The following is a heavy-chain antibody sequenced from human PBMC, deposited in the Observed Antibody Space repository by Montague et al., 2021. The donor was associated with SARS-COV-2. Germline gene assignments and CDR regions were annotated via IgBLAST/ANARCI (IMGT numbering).Heavy chain of an antibody. V-gene: IGHV3-30*04. D-gene: IGHD6-19*01. Sequence: SLRLSCAASGFTFSSHAMHWVRQAPGKGLEWVAIISYDGSNKYYADSVKGRFTISRDNSKNTLYLQMNSLRAEDTAVYYCARAPGSSYSSGWYDYYYGMDVWGQGTTVTVS. CDR3: ARAPGSSYSSGWYDYYYGMDV. J-gene: IGHJ6*02. CDR2: ISYDGSNK. CDR1: GFTFSSHA.